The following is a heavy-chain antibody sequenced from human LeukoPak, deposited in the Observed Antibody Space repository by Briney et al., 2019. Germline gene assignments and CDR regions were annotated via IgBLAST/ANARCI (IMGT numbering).Heavy chain of an antibody. J-gene: IGHJ4*02. CDR3: TRGGGFAFN. D-gene: IGHD3-16*01. CDR2: IKQDGTEK. Sequence: QSGGSLRLSCAASGLPFTNYWMSWIRQTPGKGLEWVANIKQDGTEKYYVDSVRGRFTISRDNALDSVYLQMNSVSAEDTAVYYCTRGGGFAFNWGQGTLVTVTS. V-gene: IGHV3-7*01. CDR1: GLPFTNYW.